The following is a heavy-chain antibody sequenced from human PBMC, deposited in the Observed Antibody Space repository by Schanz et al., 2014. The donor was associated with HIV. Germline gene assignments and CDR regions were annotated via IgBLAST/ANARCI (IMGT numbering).Heavy chain of an antibody. CDR2: ISPSNGDT. V-gene: IGHV1-18*01. CDR1: GYGFTNYG. CDR3: ARDVSVDCTGINNCYTRKWFDP. D-gene: IGHD2-2*02. Sequence: QVPLVQSGAEVKKPGASVKVSCKTSGYGFTNYGVTWVRQAPGQGLAWMGWISPSNGDTKYTHWLQGRVTMTRDTSTSTVYMELSSLRSEDTALYYCARDVSVDCTGINNCYTRKWFDPWGQGTLVTVSS. J-gene: IGHJ5*02.